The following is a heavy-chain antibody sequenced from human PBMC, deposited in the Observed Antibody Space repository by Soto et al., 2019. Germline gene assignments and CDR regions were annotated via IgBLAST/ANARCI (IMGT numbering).Heavy chain of an antibody. V-gene: IGHV2-70*01. CDR2: IDWDDDK. Sequence: SGPTLVNPTQTLTLTCTFSVFSLSTSGMCVSWIRQPPGKALEWLALIDWDDDKYYSTSLKTRLTISKDTSKNQVVLTMTNMDPVDTATYYCARSGGSSLRDYYGMDVWGQGTTVTVSS. D-gene: IGHD6-13*01. CDR3: ARSGGSSLRDYYGMDV. CDR1: VFSLSTSGMC. J-gene: IGHJ6*02.